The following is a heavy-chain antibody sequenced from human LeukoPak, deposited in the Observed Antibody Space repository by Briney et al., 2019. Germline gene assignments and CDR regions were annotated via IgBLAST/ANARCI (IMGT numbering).Heavy chain of an antibody. D-gene: IGHD3-9*01. V-gene: IGHV1-69*13. J-gene: IGHJ5*02. CDR3: ARVSDYDILTGYYRGGWFDP. CDR1: GGTFSSYA. CDR2: IIPIFGTA. Sequence: SVKVSCKASGGTFSSYAISWVRQAPGQGLEWMGGIIPIFGTANYAQKFQGRVTITADESTSTAYMELSSLRSEDTAVYYCARVSDYDILTGYYRGGWFDPWGQGTLVTVSS.